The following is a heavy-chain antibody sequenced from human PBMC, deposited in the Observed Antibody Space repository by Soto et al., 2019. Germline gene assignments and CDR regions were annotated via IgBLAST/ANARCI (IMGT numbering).Heavy chain of an antibody. D-gene: IGHD1-26*01. Sequence: ASVKVSCKASGYTFTSYGISWVRQAPGQGLEWMGWISAYNANTNYAQKLQGRVTMTTDTSTSTSYMELRSLRYDDTAVYFCARDRLGATGDYCGQGTLVTFSS. V-gene: IGHV1-18*01. CDR2: ISAYNANT. J-gene: IGHJ4*02. CDR1: GYTFTSYG. CDR3: ARDRLGATGDY.